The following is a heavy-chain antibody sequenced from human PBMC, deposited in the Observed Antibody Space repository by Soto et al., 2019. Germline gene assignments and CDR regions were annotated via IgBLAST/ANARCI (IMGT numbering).Heavy chain of an antibody. D-gene: IGHD6-19*01. CDR2: ISSNGGST. CDR1: GFTFSSYA. CDR3: VKAPGAYSSGWYDVDY. J-gene: IGHJ4*02. Sequence: GGSLRLSCSASGFTFSSYAMHWVRQAPGKGLEYVSAISSNGGSTYYADSVKGRFTISRDNSKNTLYLQMSSLRAEDMAVYYCVKAPGAYSSGWYDVDYWGQGTLVTVSS. V-gene: IGHV3-64D*08.